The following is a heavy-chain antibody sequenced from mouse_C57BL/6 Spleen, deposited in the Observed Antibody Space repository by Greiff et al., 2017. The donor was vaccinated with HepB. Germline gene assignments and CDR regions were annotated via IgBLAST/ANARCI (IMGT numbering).Heavy chain of an antibody. CDR3: ARGGLLRSLDY. CDR1: GYAFSSYW. J-gene: IGHJ2*01. D-gene: IGHD1-1*01. CDR2: IYPGDGDT. Sequence: QVQLQQSGAELVKPGASVKISCKASGYAFSSYWMNWVKQRPGKGLEWIGQIYPGDGDTNYNGKFKGKATLTADKSSSTAYMQLSSLTSEDSAVYFCARGGLLRSLDYWGQGTTLTVSS. V-gene: IGHV1-80*01.